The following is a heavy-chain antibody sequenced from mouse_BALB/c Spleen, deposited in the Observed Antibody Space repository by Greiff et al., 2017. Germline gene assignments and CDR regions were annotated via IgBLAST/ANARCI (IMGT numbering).Heavy chain of an antibody. J-gene: IGHJ4*01. CDR1: GFTFSSFG. CDR2: ISSGSSTI. Sequence: EVKVVESGGGLVQPGGSRKLSCAASGFTFSSFGMHWVRQAPEKGLEWVAYISSGSSTIYYADTVKGRFTISRDNPKNTLFLQMTSLRSEDTAMYYCARREIYYYGSSDGYYAMDYWGQGTSVTVSS. D-gene: IGHD1-1*01. CDR3: ARREIYYYGSSDGYYAMDY. V-gene: IGHV5-17*02.